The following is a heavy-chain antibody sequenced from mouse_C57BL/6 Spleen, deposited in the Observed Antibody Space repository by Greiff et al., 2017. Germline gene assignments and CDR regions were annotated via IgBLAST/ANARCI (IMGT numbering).Heavy chain of an antibody. CDR1: GFNIKDYY. D-gene: IGHD5-1*01. V-gene: IGHV14-1*01. CDR3: SRGRVRGDYFAY. J-gene: IGHJ2*01. CDR2: IDPEDGDT. Sequence: VQLQQSGAELVRPGASVKLSCTASGFNIKDYYMHWVKQRPEQGLEWIGRIDPEDGDTEYAPKFQGKATMTADTSSNTAYLQLSSLTSEDTAVYYCSRGRVRGDYFAYWGQGTTLTVS.